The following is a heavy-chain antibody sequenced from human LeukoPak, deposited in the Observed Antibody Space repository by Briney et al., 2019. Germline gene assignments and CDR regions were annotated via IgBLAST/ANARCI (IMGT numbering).Heavy chain of an antibody. CDR2: ISSSGSTI. J-gene: IGHJ3*02. V-gene: IGHV3-48*03. D-gene: IGHD3-10*01. CDR3: ARDTDDMVRGVIITGPGAFDI. CDR1: GFTFSSYA. Sequence: GGSLRLSCAASGFTFSSYAMNWVRQAPGKGLEWVSYISSSGSTIYYADSVKGRFTISRDNAKNSLYLQMNSLRAEDTAVYYCARDTDDMVRGVIITGPGAFDIWGQGTMVTVSS.